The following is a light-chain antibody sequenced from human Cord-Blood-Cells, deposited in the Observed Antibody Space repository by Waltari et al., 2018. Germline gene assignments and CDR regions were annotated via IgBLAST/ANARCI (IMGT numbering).Light chain of an antibody. Sequence: QSALTQPASVSGSPGQSITISCPGTSSALGSYNLVSCYQQHPGKAPKLMIYEVSKRPSGVSNRFSGSKSGNTASLTISGLQAEDEADYYCCSYAGSSTLVFGGGTKLTVL. V-gene: IGLV2-23*02. CDR2: EVS. CDR1: SSALGSYNL. J-gene: IGLJ3*02. CDR3: CSYAGSSTLV.